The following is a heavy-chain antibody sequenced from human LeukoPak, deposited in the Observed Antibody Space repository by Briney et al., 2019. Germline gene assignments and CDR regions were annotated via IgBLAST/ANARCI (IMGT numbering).Heavy chain of an antibody. Sequence: PSETLSLTCSVSGGSISGYYWSWIRQPPGKGLEWMGYIYYSGSTNYNPSLKSRVTMSVDTSKNQFSLKLSSVTAPDTAVYYCARDSPIAAAGPAWDQGTLVTVSS. V-gene: IGHV4-59*12. J-gene: IGHJ5*02. CDR2: IYYSGST. D-gene: IGHD6-13*01. CDR3: ARDSPIAAAGPA. CDR1: GGSISGYY.